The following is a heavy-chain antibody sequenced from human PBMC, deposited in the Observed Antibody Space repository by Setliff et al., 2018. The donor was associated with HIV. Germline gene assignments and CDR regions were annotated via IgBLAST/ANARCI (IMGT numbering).Heavy chain of an antibody. J-gene: IGHJ2*01. D-gene: IGHD3-22*01. CDR2: INHSGST. Sequence: PSETLSLTCAAYGGSFSGYYWSWIRQPPGKGLEWIGGINHSGSTNYNPSLKRRVTISVDTSKNQFSLKLSSVTAADTAVYYCARQDYYYDSSGYYRWWEPFSWYFDLWGRGTLVTVSS. CDR1: GGSFSGYY. CDR3: ARQDYYYDSSGYYRWWEPFSWYFDL. V-gene: IGHV4-34*01.